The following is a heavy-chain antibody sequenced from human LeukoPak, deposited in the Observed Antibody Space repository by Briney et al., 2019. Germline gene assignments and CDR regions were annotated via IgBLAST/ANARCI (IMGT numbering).Heavy chain of an antibody. D-gene: IGHD6-13*01. Sequence: GGSLRPSCAASGLTFDDYAMHWVRQAPGKGLEWVSGISWNNGSIGYADSVKGRFTISRDNAKNSLYLQMNSLRAEDTALYYCATYSIAAAGFFGYWGQGTLVTVSS. V-gene: IGHV3-9*01. CDR3: ATYSIAAAGFFGY. CDR1: GLTFDDYA. CDR2: ISWNNGSI. J-gene: IGHJ4*02.